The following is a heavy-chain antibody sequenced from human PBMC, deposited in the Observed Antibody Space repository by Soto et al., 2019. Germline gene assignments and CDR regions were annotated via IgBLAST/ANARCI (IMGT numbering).Heavy chain of an antibody. D-gene: IGHD2-15*01. CDR3: AKEGVVAAPPPENWFDP. J-gene: IGHJ5*02. CDR1: GYACTCYY. V-gene: IGHV1-2*02. Sequence: ASVKVCCKASGYACTCYYLHWVRQAPGQGLQWIGWINPKRGASKYGQKLQGRATMTRDTSTSTAYMEMSNLRSDDTAVYYCAKEGVVAAPPPENWFDPWGQGIQVPVSS. CDR2: INPKRGAS.